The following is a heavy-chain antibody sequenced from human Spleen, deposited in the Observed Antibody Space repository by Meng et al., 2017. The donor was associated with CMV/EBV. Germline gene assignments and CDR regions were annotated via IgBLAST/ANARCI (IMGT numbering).Heavy chain of an antibody. CDR1: GFTFSSYS. CDR3: ARAVGTIVRGVIDY. CDR2: ISSSSSYI. Sequence: GGSLRLSCAASGFTFSSYSMNWVRQAPGKGLEWVSSISSSSSYIYYADSVKGRFTISRDNAKNSLYLQMNSLRAEDTAVYYCARAVGTIVRGVIDYWGQGTLVTVSS. D-gene: IGHD3-10*01. J-gene: IGHJ4*02. V-gene: IGHV3-21*01.